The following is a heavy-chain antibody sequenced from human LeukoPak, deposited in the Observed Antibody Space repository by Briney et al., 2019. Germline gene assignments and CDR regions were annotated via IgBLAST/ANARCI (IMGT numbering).Heavy chain of an antibody. J-gene: IGHJ4*02. CDR2: INDSGVT. CDR3: ARRLVDSSASQVSDH. Sequence: SETLSLTRAVYGGSFSGYYWSWIRQSPGEGLEWIGEINDSGVTNCNPSLESRVILSVDTSKNQFSLRLSSVTAADTAVYYCARRLVDSSASQVSDHWGQGTLVTVSS. D-gene: IGHD2-2*01. V-gene: IGHV4-34*01. CDR1: GGSFSGYY.